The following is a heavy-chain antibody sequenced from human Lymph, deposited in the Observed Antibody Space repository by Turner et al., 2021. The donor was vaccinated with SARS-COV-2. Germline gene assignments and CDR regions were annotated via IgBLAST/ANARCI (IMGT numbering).Heavy chain of an antibody. J-gene: IGHJ4*02. D-gene: IGHD4-17*01. CDR1: GFTVSSNY. CDR2: IYSGGST. V-gene: IGHV3-53*01. CDR3: ARVLPYGDYFDF. Sequence: EVQLVESGGGVIQPGGSLRLSCAASGFTVSSNYMSWVRQAPGKGLEWVSLIYSGGSTLYADSVKGRFTISRDNSKNTLYLQMNCLRADDTAVYYCARVLPYGDYFDFWGQGTLVTVSS.